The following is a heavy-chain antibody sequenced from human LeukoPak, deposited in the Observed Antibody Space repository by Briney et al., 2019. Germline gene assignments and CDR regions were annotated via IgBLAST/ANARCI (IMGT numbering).Heavy chain of an antibody. CDR3: AREAGNTQYFDY. CDR1: GGSISSYY. V-gene: IGHV4-4*07. D-gene: IGHD1-1*01. J-gene: IGHJ4*02. Sequence: TSETLSLTCTVSGGSISSYYWSWIRQPAGKGLEWIGRIYTSESTNYNPSLKSRVTMSVDTSKNQFSLRLSSVTAADTAMYYCAREAGNTQYFDYWGQGTLVTVSS. CDR2: IYTSEST.